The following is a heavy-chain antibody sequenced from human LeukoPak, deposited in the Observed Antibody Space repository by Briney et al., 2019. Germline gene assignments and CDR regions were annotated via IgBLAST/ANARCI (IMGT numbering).Heavy chain of an antibody. CDR1: GFTFSSYW. Sequence: PGRSLRLSCAASGFTFSSYWMSWVRQAPGKGLEWVANIKQDGSEKYYVDSVKGRFTISRDNAKNSLYLQMNSLRAEDTAIYYCAVVYGDYNPGAFDIWGQGTMVTVSS. CDR2: IKQDGSEK. V-gene: IGHV3-7*03. D-gene: IGHD4-17*01. J-gene: IGHJ3*02. CDR3: AVVYGDYNPGAFDI.